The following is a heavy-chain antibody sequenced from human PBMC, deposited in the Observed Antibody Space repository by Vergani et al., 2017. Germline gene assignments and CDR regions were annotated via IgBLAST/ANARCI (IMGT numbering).Heavy chain of an antibody. CDR3: ARDLNCSSTSCYFDY. V-gene: IGHV4-34*01. D-gene: IGHD2-2*01. Sequence: QVQLQQWGAGLLKPSETLSLTCAVYGGSFSGYYWSWIRQPPGKGLEWIGEINHSGSTNYNPSLKSRVTISVDTSKNQFSLKLSSVTAADTAVYYCARDLNCSSTSCYFDYWGQGTLVTVSS. CDR2: INHSGST. J-gene: IGHJ4*02. CDR1: GGSFSGYY.